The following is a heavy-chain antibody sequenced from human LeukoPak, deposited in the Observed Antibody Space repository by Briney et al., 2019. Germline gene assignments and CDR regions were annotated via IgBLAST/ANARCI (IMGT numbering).Heavy chain of an antibody. CDR1: GFTFSSYS. CDR3: ARGGSGWYGEYYFDY. Sequence: GGSLRLSCAASGFTFSSYSMNWVRQAPGKGREWGSSISSSSSYIYYADSVKGRFTIPRDNAKNSLYLQMNSLRAEDTAVYYCARGGSGWYGEYYFDYWGQGTLVTVSS. D-gene: IGHD6-19*01. J-gene: IGHJ4*02. V-gene: IGHV3-21*01. CDR2: ISSSSSYI.